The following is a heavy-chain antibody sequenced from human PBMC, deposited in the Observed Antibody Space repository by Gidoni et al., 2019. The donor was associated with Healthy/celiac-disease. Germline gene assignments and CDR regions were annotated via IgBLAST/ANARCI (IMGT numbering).Heavy chain of an antibody. Sequence: QVQLVESGGGVVQPGRSLSLSCAASGFTFSSYAMHWVRQAPGKGLAWVSVISYDGSNKYYADSVKGRFTISRDNSKNTLYLQMNSLRAEDTAVYYCASGIGYSYGYGAFDIWGQGTMVTVSS. V-gene: IGHV3-30-3*01. CDR1: GFTFSSYA. CDR3: ASGIGYSYGYGAFDI. D-gene: IGHD5-18*01. CDR2: ISYDGSNK. J-gene: IGHJ3*02.